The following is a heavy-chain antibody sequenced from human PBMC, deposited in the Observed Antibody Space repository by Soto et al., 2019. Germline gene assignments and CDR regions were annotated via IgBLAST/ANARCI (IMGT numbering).Heavy chain of an antibody. J-gene: IGHJ4*02. Sequence: SETLSLTCTVSGGSISSYYWSWIRQPPGKGLEWIGYIYYSGSTNYNPSLKSRVTISVDTSKNQFSLKLSSVTAADTAVYYCATTRRGPWDDFWSGYYSGIFDYWGQGTLVTVSS. V-gene: IGHV4-59*08. CDR1: GGSISSYY. CDR3: ATTRRGPWDDFWSGYYSGIFDY. D-gene: IGHD3-3*01. CDR2: IYYSGST.